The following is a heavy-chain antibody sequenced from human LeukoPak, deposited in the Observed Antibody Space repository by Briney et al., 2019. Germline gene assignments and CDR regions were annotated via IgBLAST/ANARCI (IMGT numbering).Heavy chain of an antibody. CDR3: ASSSPADSSGYFHY. Sequence: SETLSLTCAVYGGSFSDYYWSWIRQPPGKGLEWIGEINHSGSTNYNPSLKSRVTISVDTSKNHFSLKLSPVTSADTAVYYCASSSPADSSGYFHYWGQGTLVTVSS. CDR2: INHSGST. D-gene: IGHD3-22*01. J-gene: IGHJ4*02. CDR1: GGSFSDYY. V-gene: IGHV4-34*01.